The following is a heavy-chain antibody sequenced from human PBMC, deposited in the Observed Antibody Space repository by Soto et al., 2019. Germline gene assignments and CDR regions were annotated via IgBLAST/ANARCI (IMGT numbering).Heavy chain of an antibody. V-gene: IGHV3-11*06. D-gene: IGHD5-18*01. CDR3: ARTDPSVDTAMAIDY. CDR1: GFTFSDYY. Sequence: QVQLVESGGGLVKPGGSLRLSCAASGFTFSDYYMSWIRQAPGKGLEWVSYISSSSSYTNYADSVKGRFTISRDNAKNSLYLQMNSLRAEDTAMYYCARTDPSVDTAMAIDYWGQGTLFTVSS. J-gene: IGHJ4*02. CDR2: ISSSSSYT.